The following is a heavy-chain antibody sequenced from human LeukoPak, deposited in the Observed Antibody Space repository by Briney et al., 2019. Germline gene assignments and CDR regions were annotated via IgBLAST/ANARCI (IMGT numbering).Heavy chain of an antibody. CDR2: ISWDGGST. V-gene: IGHV3-43D*03. D-gene: IGHD3-10*01. Sequence: GGSLRLSCAASGFTFDDYAMHWVRQASGKGLEWVSLISWDGGSTNYADSVKGRFTISRDNSKNSLYLQMNSLRAEDTALYYCAKDISLYGSGSYFDYWGQGTLVTVSS. J-gene: IGHJ4*02. CDR1: GFTFDDYA. CDR3: AKDISLYGSGSYFDY.